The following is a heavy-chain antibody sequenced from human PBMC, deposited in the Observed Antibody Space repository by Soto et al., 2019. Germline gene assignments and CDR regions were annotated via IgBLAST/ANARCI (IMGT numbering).Heavy chain of an antibody. CDR2: IYRSGST. Sequence: NPSETLSLTCAVSGGSISSSNWWSWVRQPPGKGLEWIGEIYRSGSTNYNPSLKSRVTMSVDTSKNQFSLKLSSVTAADTAVYYCARDLKFGQADYWGQGSQVTVSS. CDR1: GGSISSSNW. V-gene: IGHV4-4*02. CDR3: ARDLKFGQADY. J-gene: IGHJ4*02. D-gene: IGHD3-10*01.